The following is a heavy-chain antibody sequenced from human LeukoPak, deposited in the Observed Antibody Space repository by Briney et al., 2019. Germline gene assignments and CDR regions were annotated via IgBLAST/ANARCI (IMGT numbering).Heavy chain of an antibody. Sequence: GGSLRLSCAASGFTVSSNYMSWVRQAPGKGLEWVSVIYSGGTTNYADSVKGRFTISRDNSKNTLFLQMNSLRAVDTAVYYCARGGYSSSWYHFDYWGQGTLVTVSS. CDR2: IYSGGTT. D-gene: IGHD6-13*01. V-gene: IGHV3-53*01. J-gene: IGHJ4*02. CDR3: ARGGYSSSWYHFDY. CDR1: GFTVSSNY.